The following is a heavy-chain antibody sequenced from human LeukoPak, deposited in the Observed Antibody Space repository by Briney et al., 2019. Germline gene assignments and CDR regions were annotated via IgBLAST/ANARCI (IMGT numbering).Heavy chain of an antibody. CDR2: ISTTGNTI. V-gene: IGHV3-48*03. CDR3: ARIGSYPYYFDY. Sequence: GGSLRLSCAASGFTFSSYEMNWVRQAPGKGLEWVSYISTTGNTIYYADSVKGRFTISRGNAKKSLYLQMNSLRAEDTAVYYCARIGSYPYYFDYWGQGALVTVSS. J-gene: IGHJ4*02. D-gene: IGHD1-26*01. CDR1: GFTFSSYE.